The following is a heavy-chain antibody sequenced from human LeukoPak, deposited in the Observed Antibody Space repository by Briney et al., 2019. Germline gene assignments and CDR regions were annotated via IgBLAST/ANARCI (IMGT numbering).Heavy chain of an antibody. J-gene: IGHJ5*02. Sequence: GGSLRLSFAASGFTFDDYGMSWVRQAPGKGLEWVSAISGSGGSTYYADSVKGRFTISRDNSKNTLYLQMNSLRAEDTAVYYCAKPRPSYSSSWYDHWGQGTLVTVSS. CDR1: GFTFDDYG. CDR2: ISGSGGST. CDR3: AKPRPSYSSSWYDH. D-gene: IGHD6-13*01. V-gene: IGHV3-23*01.